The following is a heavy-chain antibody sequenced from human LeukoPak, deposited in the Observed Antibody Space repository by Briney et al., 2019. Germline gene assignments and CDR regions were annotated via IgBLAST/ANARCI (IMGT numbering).Heavy chain of an antibody. V-gene: IGHV4-59*04. CDR3: AKYCSTTSCYYLDY. Sequence: SETLSLTCTVSGGSISSYYWSWIRQPPGKGLEWIRSVYFSGSTYYNPSLKSRVTISVDTSKNQFSLKLSSVTAADTAVYYCAKYCSTTSCYYLDYWGQGILVTVSS. CDR2: VYFSGST. D-gene: IGHD2-2*01. J-gene: IGHJ4*02. CDR1: GGSISSYY.